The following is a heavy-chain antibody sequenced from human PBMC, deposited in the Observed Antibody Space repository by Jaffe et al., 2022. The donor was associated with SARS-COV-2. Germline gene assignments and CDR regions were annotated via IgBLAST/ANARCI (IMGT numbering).Heavy chain of an antibody. J-gene: IGHJ3*02. V-gene: IGHV3-15*01. CDR3: TTDSAVGFAFDI. CDR2: IKSKTDGGTT. Sequence: EVQLVESGGGLVKPGGSLRLSCAASGFTFSNAWMSWVRQAPGKGLEWVGRIKSKTDGGTTDYAAPVKGRFTISRDDSKNTLYLQMNSLKTEDTAVYYCTTDSAVGFAFDIWGQGTMVTVSS. D-gene: IGHD1-26*01. CDR1: GFTFSNAW.